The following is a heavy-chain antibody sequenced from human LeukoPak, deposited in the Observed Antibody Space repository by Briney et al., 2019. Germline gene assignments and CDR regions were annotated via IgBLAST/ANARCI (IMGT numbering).Heavy chain of an antibody. Sequence: SETLSLTCTVSGGSISSYYWSWIRQPPGKGLEWIEYMYYSGSTKYNPSLKSRVTISVDTSKNQFSLRLSSVTAADTAVYYCARHLRGVIPHFDYWGQGNLVTVSS. CDR3: ARHLRGVIPHFDY. CDR1: GGSISSYY. V-gene: IGHV4-59*08. CDR2: MYYSGST. J-gene: IGHJ4*02. D-gene: IGHD3-10*01.